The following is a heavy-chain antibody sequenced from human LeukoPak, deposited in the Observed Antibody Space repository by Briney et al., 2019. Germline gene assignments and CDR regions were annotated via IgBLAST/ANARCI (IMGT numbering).Heavy chain of an antibody. CDR1: GFTFSSYS. Sequence: GGSLRLSCAASGFTFSSYSMNWVRQAPGKGLEWVSYISSSSTIYYADSAKGRFTISRDNAKNSLYLQMNSLRAEDTAVYYCARDLVIAAAGTDDYWGQGTQVTVSS. V-gene: IGHV3-48*01. D-gene: IGHD6-13*01. CDR2: ISSSSTI. CDR3: ARDLVIAAAGTDDY. J-gene: IGHJ4*02.